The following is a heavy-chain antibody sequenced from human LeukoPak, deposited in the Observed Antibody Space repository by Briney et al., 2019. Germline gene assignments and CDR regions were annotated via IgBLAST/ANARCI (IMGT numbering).Heavy chain of an antibody. J-gene: IGHJ4*02. V-gene: IGHV3-21*01. CDR1: GFTFSSYS. Sequence: GGSLRLSCAASGFTFSSYSMNWVRQAPGKGLEWVSSISSSSSYIYYADSVKGRFTISRDNAKNSLYLQMNSLRAEDTAVYYCARDVNYGSGSYSGTKTDYWGQGTLVTVSS. D-gene: IGHD3-10*01. CDR2: ISSSSSYI. CDR3: ARDVNYGSGSYSGTKTDY.